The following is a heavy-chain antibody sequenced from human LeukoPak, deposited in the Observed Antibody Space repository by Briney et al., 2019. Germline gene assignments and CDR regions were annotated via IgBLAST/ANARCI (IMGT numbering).Heavy chain of an antibody. V-gene: IGHV1-2*02. D-gene: IGHD3-3*01. Sequence: SVKVSCKASGYTFTGYYMHWVRQAPGQGLEWMGWITPNSGGTNYAQKFQGRVTMTRDTSISTAYMELSRLRSDDTAVYYCARGDTIFGVVPNWFDPWGQGTLVTVSS. CDR3: ARGDTIFGVVPNWFDP. J-gene: IGHJ5*02. CDR1: GYTFTGYY. CDR2: ITPNSGGT.